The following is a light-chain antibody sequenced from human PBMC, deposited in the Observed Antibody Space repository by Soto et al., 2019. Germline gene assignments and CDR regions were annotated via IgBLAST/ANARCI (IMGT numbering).Light chain of an antibody. CDR1: QSLGNTY. CDR3: QQYGTLIT. V-gene: IGKV3-20*01. J-gene: IGKJ5*01. CDR2: DAS. Sequence: EIVLTQSPGTLSLSPGERATLSCRASQSLGNTYLAWYQRKPGQAPSLLIYDASSRATDIPDRFSGSGAGTYFPLTISRLEHEDAAVYYCQQYGTLITFGQGTRLEIK.